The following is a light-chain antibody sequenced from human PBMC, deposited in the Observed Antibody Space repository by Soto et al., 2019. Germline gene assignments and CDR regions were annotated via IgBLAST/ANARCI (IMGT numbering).Light chain of an antibody. CDR3: QQSYSSPPT. CDR2: AAS. V-gene: IGKV1-39*01. Sequence: DIQMTQSPSSLSASVEDRVIITCRASQSISNHLNWYQQKPGKAPKLLIFAASSLQSGVPSRFSGSRSGPDFTLTISSLQPEDFATYYCQQSYSSPPTFGHGTKVHIK. J-gene: IGKJ1*01. CDR1: QSISNH.